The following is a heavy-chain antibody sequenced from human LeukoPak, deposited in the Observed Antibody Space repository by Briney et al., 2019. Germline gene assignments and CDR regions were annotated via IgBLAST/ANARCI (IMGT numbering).Heavy chain of an antibody. CDR3: ARRGGLGSGSYYNEYFQH. D-gene: IGHD3-10*01. CDR1: GGTFSSYA. J-gene: IGHJ1*01. Sequence: SVKVSCKASGGTFSSYAISWVRQAHGQGLEWMGGIIPIFGTANYAQKFQGRVTITADESTSTAYMELSSLRSEDTAVYYCARRGGLGSGSYYNEYFQHWGQGTLVTVSS. CDR2: IIPIFGTA. V-gene: IGHV1-69*01.